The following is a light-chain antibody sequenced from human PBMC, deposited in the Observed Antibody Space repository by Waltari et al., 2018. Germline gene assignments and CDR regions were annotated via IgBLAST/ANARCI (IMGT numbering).Light chain of an antibody. J-gene: IGLJ3*02. CDR3: SSYTTSHSWV. CDR1: SSDVGIFNY. V-gene: IGLV2-14*03. Sequence: QSALTQPASVSGSPGQSITLFCTGTSSDVGIFNYVSWYQQHPGQPPKVIIHDVSNRPSGVSNRFSGSKSGNTASLTISGLQAEDEADYYCSSYTTSHSWVFGGGTKLTVL. CDR2: DVS.